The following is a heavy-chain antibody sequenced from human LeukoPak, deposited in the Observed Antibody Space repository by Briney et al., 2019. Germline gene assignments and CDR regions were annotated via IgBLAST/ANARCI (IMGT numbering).Heavy chain of an antibody. CDR2: IYPGDSDT. D-gene: IGHD1-26*01. V-gene: IGHV5-51*01. CDR1: GYSFTSYW. Sequence: GESLKISCKGSGYSFTSYWIGWVRQMPGKGLEWMGIIYPGDSDTRYSPSFQGQVTISADKSISTAYLQWSSLKASDTAMYYCARLSVGATPGQPSFDYWGQGTLVTVSS. CDR3: ARLSVGATPGQPSFDY. J-gene: IGHJ4*02.